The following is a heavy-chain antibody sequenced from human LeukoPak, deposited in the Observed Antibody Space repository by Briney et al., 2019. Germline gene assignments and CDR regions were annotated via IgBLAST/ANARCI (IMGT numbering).Heavy chain of an antibody. V-gene: IGHV1-18*04. CDR2: ISAYNGNT. Sequence: ASVKVSCKASGYTFTGYYMHWVRQAPGQGLEWMGWISAYNGNTNYAQKLQGRVTMTTDTSTSTAYMELRSLRSDDTAVYYCAREVGSSWYFDYWGQGTLVTVSS. J-gene: IGHJ4*02. D-gene: IGHD6-13*01. CDR1: GYTFTGYY. CDR3: AREVGSSWYFDY.